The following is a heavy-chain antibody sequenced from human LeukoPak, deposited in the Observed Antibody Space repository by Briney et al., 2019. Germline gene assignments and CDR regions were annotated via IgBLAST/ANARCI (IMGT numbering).Heavy chain of an antibody. D-gene: IGHD3-3*01. CDR1: GASISDYY. Sequence: SETLSLTCTVSGASISDYYWSWIRQPPGKGLEWIGHIYHSGSTKYNPSLKSRVTISVDTSKNQFSLKLNSVTAADTAIYYCARDLHRVDSGDYRATHYYYMDVWGKGTTVTVSS. CDR2: IYHSGST. V-gene: IGHV4-59*01. CDR3: ARDLHRVDSGDYRATHYYYMDV. J-gene: IGHJ6*03.